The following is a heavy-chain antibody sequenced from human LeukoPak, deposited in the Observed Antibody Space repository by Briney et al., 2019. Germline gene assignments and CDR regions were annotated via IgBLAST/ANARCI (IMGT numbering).Heavy chain of an antibody. V-gene: IGHV3-23*01. CDR2: ISGSGGST. D-gene: IGHD6-13*01. CDR3: AKLIAAANPLDY. CDR1: GFTFSSYA. J-gene: IGHJ4*02. Sequence: GASLRLSCAASGFTFSSYAMSWVRQAPGKGLEWDSAISGSGGSTYYADSVKDRFTISRDNSKNTLYLQMNSLRAEDTAVYYCAKLIAAANPLDYWGQGTLVTVSS.